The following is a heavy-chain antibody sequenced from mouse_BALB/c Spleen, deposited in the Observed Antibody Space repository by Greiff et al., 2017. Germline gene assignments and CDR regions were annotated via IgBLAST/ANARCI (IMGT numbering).Heavy chain of an antibody. V-gene: IGHV1-87*01. CDR1: GYTFTSYW. D-gene: IGHD1-1*01. Sequence: QVQLQQSGAELARPGASVKLSCKASGYTFTSYWMQWVKQRPGQGLEWIGAIYPGDGDTRYTQKFKGKATLTADKSSSTAYMQLSSLASEDSAVYYCARSVTTVVARGFAYWGQGTLVTVSA. CDR3: ARSVTTVVARGFAY. J-gene: IGHJ3*01. CDR2: IYPGDGDT.